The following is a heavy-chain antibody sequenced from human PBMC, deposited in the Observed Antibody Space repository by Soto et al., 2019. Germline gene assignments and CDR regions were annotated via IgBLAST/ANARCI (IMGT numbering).Heavy chain of an antibody. Sequence: QVQLVQSGAEVKKPGASVKVSCKASGYTFTSYDINWVRQATGQGLEWMGWMNPNSGNTGYAQKFKGRVTMTRHTSRSTAYMDLSSLRSEDTAVYYGARGSTILGVVPGWGQGTLVTVSS. CDR1: GYTFTSYD. D-gene: IGHD3-3*01. V-gene: IGHV1-8*01. J-gene: IGHJ4*02. CDR2: MNPNSGNT. CDR3: ARGSTILGVVPG.